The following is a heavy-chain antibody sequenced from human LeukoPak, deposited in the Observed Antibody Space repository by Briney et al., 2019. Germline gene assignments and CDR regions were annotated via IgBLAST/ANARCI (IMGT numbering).Heavy chain of an antibody. V-gene: IGHV3-30-3*01. Sequence: GGSLRLSCAASGFTFTAYLIHWVRQAPGKGLEWVAVMSSDGNAMFYADSVKGRFTISRDNSKNTLYLQMNSLRAEDTAVYYCVRESEYYFDHSASFVYWGQGTLVTVSS. CDR2: MSSDGNAM. J-gene: IGHJ4*02. CDR3: VRESEYYFDHSASFVY. D-gene: IGHD3-22*01. CDR1: GFTFTAYL.